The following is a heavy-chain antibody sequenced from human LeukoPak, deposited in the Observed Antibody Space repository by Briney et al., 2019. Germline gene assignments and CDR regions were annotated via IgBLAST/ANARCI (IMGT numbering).Heavy chain of an antibody. J-gene: IGHJ4*02. CDR3: ARRGVYYDSSGYHYYFDY. Sequence: SETLSLTCTVSGGSISSGNYYWSWIRQPAGKGLEWIGRVYTSGTTNYNPSLKSRVTISVDTSKNQFSLKLSSVTAADTAVYYCARRGVYYDSSGYHYYFDYWGQGTLVTVSS. CDR2: VYTSGTT. D-gene: IGHD3-22*01. CDR1: GGSISSGNYY. V-gene: IGHV4-61*02.